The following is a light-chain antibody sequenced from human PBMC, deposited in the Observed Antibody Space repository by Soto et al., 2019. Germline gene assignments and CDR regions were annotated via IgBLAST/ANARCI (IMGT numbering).Light chain of an antibody. Sequence: ESVLTQSPGTLSLSPGERATLSCRAGESVSSNLAWYQQKPGQAPRLLIYGASTRATGVPARFSGSGSGTEFTLTISSLQPGDFATYYCQHYNTYPWTFGHGTKVDIK. J-gene: IGKJ1*01. CDR1: ESVSSN. V-gene: IGKV3-15*01. CDR2: GAS. CDR3: QHYNTYPWT.